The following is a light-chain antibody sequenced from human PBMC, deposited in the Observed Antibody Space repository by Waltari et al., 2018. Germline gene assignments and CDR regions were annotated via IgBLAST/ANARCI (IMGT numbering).Light chain of an antibody. J-gene: IGKJ1*01. CDR2: AAS. CDR1: QSISSY. V-gene: IGKV1-39*01. Sequence: DIQMTPSPSSLSASVGDRVTITCRASQSISSYLNWYQQKPGKAPKLLIYAASSLQRGVPSRFSGSGSGTDFTLNISSLQPEDFATYYCQKSYSTPWTFGQGTKVEIK. CDR3: QKSYSTPWT.